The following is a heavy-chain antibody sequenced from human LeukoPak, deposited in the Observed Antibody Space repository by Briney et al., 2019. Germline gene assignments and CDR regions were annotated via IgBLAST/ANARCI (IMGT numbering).Heavy chain of an antibody. V-gene: IGHV3-49*04. CDR1: GFTFGDYA. CDR3: TRDEYCSSTSCFHYYYYMDV. J-gene: IGHJ6*03. D-gene: IGHD2-2*01. CDR2: IRSKAYGGTT. Sequence: GGSLRLSCTASGFTFGDYAMSWVRQAPGKGLEWVGFIRSKAYGGTTEYAASVKGRFTISRDDSKSIAYLQMNSLKTEDTAVYYCTRDEYCSSTSCFHYYYYMDVWGKGTTVTISS.